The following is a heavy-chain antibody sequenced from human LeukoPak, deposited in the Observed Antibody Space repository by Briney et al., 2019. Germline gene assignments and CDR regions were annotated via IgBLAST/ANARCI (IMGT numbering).Heavy chain of an antibody. CDR1: GGPFSGYY. CDR3: ARGLRGV. J-gene: IGHJ4*02. Sequence: SETLSLTCAVYGGPFSGYYWSWIRQPPGKGLEWIGEINHSGSTNYNPSLKSRVTISVDTSKNQFSLKLSSVTAADTAVYYCARGLRGVWGQGTLVTVSS. D-gene: IGHD3-10*01. V-gene: IGHV4-34*01. CDR2: INHSGST.